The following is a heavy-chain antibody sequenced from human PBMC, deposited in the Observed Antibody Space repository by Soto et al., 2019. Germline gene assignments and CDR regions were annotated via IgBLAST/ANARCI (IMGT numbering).Heavy chain of an antibody. Sequence: VKVSCKASGGTFSSYTISWVRQAPGQGLEWMGRIIPILGIANYAQKFQGRVTITADKSTSTAYMELSSLRSEDTAVYYCARDRCSGGSCYRYDAFDIWGQGTMVTVSS. J-gene: IGHJ3*02. CDR3: ARDRCSGGSCYRYDAFDI. CDR1: GGTFSSYT. CDR2: IIPILGIA. V-gene: IGHV1-69*10. D-gene: IGHD2-15*01.